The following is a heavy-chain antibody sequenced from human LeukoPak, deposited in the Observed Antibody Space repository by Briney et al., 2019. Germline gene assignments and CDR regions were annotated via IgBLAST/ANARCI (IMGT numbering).Heavy chain of an antibody. CDR2: ISGSGGST. D-gene: IGHD4/OR15-4a*01. CDR1: GFTFSSYA. Sequence: GGSLRLSCAASGFTFSSYAMSWVRQAPGKGLEWVSAISGSGGSTYYADSVKARFTISRDNSKNTVYLQMNNLRGEDTAVYYCAKDLFMDNYGGGSLGGAYDVWGHGTVVTVSA. J-gene: IGHJ3*01. V-gene: IGHV3-23*01. CDR3: AKDLFMDNYGGGSLGGAYDV.